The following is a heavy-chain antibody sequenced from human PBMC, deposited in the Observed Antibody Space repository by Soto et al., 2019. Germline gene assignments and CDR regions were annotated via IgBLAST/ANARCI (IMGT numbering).Heavy chain of an antibody. J-gene: IGHJ6*02. CDR1: GFTFSSYA. Sequence: PGGSLRLSCAASGFTFSSYAMHWVRQAPGKGLEWVAVISYDGSNKYYADSVKGRFTISRDNSKNTLYLQMNSLRAEDTAVYYCARDRGYSYGSHYYYYGMDVWGQGTTVTVS. CDR3: ARDRGYSYGSHYYYYGMDV. V-gene: IGHV3-30-3*01. CDR2: ISYDGSNK. D-gene: IGHD5-18*01.